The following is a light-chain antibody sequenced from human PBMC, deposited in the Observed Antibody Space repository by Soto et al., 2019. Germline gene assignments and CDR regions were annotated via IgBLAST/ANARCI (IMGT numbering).Light chain of an antibody. CDR3: QQRSNWPPIT. CDR2: DAS. J-gene: IGKJ5*01. V-gene: IGKV3-11*01. Sequence: EIVLTQSPATMSLSPGERATLACRASQSVSSYLAWYQQKPGQAPRLLIYDASNSATGIPARFSDSGSGKDFTLTISSLEPEDFAVYYCQQRSNWPPITFGQGTRLEIK. CDR1: QSVSSY.